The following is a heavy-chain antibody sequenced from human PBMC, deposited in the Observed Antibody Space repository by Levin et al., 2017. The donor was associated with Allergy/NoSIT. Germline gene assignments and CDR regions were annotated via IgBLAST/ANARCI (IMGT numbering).Heavy chain of an antibody. CDR1: GYTFTSYY. Sequence: NPGESLKISCKASGYTFTSYYMHWVRQAPGQGLEWMGIINPSGGSTSYAQKFQGRVTMTRDTSTSTVYMELSSLRSEDTAVYYCARDPFTAVAGTRWFDPWGQGTLVTVSS. V-gene: IGHV1-46*01. CDR3: ARDPFTAVAGTRWFDP. D-gene: IGHD6-19*01. J-gene: IGHJ5*02. CDR2: INPSGGST.